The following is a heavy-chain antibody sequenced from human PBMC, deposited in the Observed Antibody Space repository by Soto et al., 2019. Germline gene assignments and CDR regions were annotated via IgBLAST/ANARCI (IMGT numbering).Heavy chain of an antibody. Sequence: QLQLQESGPGLVKPSETLSLTCTVSGVSISSTTYYWGWIRQPPGKGLEWIGTIYYSGSTYYSPSPKSRVTTSVDTSKNQFSLKLNSVTAADTAVYYCARPTVTKGSYYFDYWGQGTLVTVSS. V-gene: IGHV4-39*01. D-gene: IGHD4-17*01. CDR1: GVSISSTTYY. CDR2: IYYSGST. J-gene: IGHJ4*02. CDR3: ARPTVTKGSYYFDY.